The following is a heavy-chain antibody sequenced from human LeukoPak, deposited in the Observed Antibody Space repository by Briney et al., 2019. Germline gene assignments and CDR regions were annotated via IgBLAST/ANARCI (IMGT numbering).Heavy chain of an antibody. Sequence: GGSLRLSCAASGFSFSSDAMSWVRQAPGKGLEWVSAISGSGGSTYYADSVKGRFTISRDNSKNTLYLQMNSLRAEDTAVYYCAKDKGRQVKENYFDYWGQGTLVTVSS. J-gene: IGHJ4*02. CDR3: AKDKGRQVKENYFDY. CDR1: GFSFSSDA. V-gene: IGHV3-23*01. CDR2: ISGSGGST. D-gene: IGHD4-23*01.